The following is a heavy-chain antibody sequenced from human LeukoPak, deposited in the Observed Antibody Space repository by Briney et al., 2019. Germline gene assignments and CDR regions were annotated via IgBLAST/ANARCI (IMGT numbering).Heavy chain of an antibody. CDR2: ISGSGGST. CDR3: AKTEAAAGTRGGAWFDP. Sequence: GGSLRRSCAASGYTFSRYAMSWVRQAPGKGLEWVSAISGSGGSTYYADSVKGRFTISRDNSKNTLYLQMNSLRAEDTAVYYCAKTEAAAGTRGGAWFDPWGQGTLVTVSS. J-gene: IGHJ5*02. V-gene: IGHV3-23*01. D-gene: IGHD6-13*01. CDR1: GYTFSRYA.